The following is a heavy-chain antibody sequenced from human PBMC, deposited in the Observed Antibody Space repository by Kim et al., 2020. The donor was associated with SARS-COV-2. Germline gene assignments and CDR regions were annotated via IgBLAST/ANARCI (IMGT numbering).Heavy chain of an antibody. J-gene: IGHJ6*02. Sequence: YADSVKGRFTISRDNSKNTLYLQMNSLRAEDTAVYYCAKDRRGSYGMDVWGQGTTVTVSS. CDR3: AKDRRGSYGMDV. D-gene: IGHD3-16*01. V-gene: IGHV3-23*01.